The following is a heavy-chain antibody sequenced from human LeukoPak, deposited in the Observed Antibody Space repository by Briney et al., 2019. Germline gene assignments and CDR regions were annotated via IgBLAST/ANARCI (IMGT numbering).Heavy chain of an antibody. J-gene: IGHJ4*02. Sequence: GGSLRLSCAAYGFTVSGNYMTWVRQAPGKGLEWVSIIYSGGSTYYADSVKGRFTISRDNSKNTVYLQMNSLRAEDTAVYYCASRSVAGTKTPFDYWGQGTLVTVSS. V-gene: IGHV3-53*01. D-gene: IGHD6-19*01. CDR1: GFTVSGNY. CDR2: IYSGGST. CDR3: ASRSVAGTKTPFDY.